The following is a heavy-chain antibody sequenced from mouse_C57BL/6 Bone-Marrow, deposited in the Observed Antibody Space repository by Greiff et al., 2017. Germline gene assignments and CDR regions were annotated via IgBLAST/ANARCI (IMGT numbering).Heavy chain of an antibody. Sequence: VQLQQSGAELVRPGASVMLSCTASGFNIKDDYMHWVKQRPEQGLEWIGWIDPENGDTEYASKFQGKAPITADTSSNTAYLQLSSLTSEDTAVYYCTRYYDYAYWGQGTLVTVSA. CDR2: IDPENGDT. CDR1: GFNIKDDY. J-gene: IGHJ3*01. CDR3: TRYYDYAY. V-gene: IGHV14-4*01. D-gene: IGHD2-4*01.